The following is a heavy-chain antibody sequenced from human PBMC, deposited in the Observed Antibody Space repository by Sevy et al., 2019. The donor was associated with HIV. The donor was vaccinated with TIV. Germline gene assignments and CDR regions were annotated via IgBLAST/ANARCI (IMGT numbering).Heavy chain of an antibody. J-gene: IGHJ6*02. D-gene: IGHD3-22*01. Sequence: GGSLRLSCAASGITFSDHYMSWIRQAPGKGLEWVAYITNSGTTKYYADSVKGRFTIPRDNARNSLYLQMNNLTADDAAVYYCVRDSPYTSDDHWYFGIDVWGQGTTVTVSS. CDR1: GITFSDHY. V-gene: IGHV3-11*01. CDR2: ITNSGTTK. CDR3: VRDSPYTSDDHWYFGIDV.